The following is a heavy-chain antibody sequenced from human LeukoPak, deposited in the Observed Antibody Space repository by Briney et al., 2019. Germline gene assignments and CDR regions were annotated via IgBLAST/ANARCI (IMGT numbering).Heavy chain of an antibody. CDR2: TSYSGST. J-gene: IGHJ4*02. V-gene: IGHV4-59*01. Sequence: PSETLSLTCTVSGGSISGYYWSWIRQPPGKGPEWIGYTSYSGSTAYNPSLKSRVTISVDMSKSQFSLKLSSVTAADTAVYYCARGPSHDYGDYAYWGQGTLVTVSS. CDR1: GGSISGYY. CDR3: ARGPSHDYGDYAY. D-gene: IGHD4-17*01.